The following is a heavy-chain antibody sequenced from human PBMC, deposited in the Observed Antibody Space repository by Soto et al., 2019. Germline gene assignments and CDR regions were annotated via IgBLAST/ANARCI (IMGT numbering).Heavy chain of an antibody. CDR3: AREAAVAGIAGEFDP. CDR1: GGTFSSYA. CDR2: IIPIFGTA. J-gene: IGHJ5*02. D-gene: IGHD6-19*01. V-gene: IGHV1-69*13. Sequence: SVKVSCKASGGTFSSYAIRCVRQAPGQGLEWMGGIIPIFGTANYAQKFQGRVTITADESTSTAYMELSSLRSEDTAVYYCAREAAVAGIAGEFDPWGQGTLVTVS.